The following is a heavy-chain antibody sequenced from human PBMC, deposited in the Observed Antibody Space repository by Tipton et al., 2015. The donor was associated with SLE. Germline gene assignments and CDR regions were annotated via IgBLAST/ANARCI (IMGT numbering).Heavy chain of an antibody. V-gene: IGHV3-15*01. CDR3: ARPVHDYGDGNDAFDI. D-gene: IGHD4-17*01. Sequence: SLRLSCAASGFTFSNAWMSWVRQAPGKGLEWVGRIKSKTDGGTTDYAAPVKGRFTISRDDSKNTLYLQMNSLRAEDTAVYYCARPVHDYGDGNDAFDIWGQGTLVTVSS. J-gene: IGHJ3*02. CDR1: GFTFSNAW. CDR2: IKSKTDGGTT.